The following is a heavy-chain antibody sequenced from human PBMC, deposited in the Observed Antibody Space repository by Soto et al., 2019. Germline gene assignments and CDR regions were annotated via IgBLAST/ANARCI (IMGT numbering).Heavy chain of an antibody. CDR2: ISCSGTAT. CDR3: AKTRLDDNNEYRREGFDV. V-gene: IGHV3-23*01. Sequence: PGRSLRRSCDASGFPFWTYSMSWVRQAPRQRLVWVSGISCSGTATYYTDSVKGRFTVSRDNSKDTRFLQLNHLRVEDTTVYYFAKTRLDDNNEYRREGFDVWGPGAAVTVSS. D-gene: IGHD3-16*02. J-gene: IGHJ3*01. CDR1: GFPFWTYS.